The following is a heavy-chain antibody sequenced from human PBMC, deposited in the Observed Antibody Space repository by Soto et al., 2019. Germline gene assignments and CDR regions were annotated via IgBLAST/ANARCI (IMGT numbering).Heavy chain of an antibody. Sequence: SETQSLACTVSGGSISSYYWSWIRQPPGKGLEWIGYIYYSGSTNYNPSLKSRVTISVDTSKNQFSLKLSSVTAADTAVYNCARRGAYSPGSFDYWGQGTLVTVSS. CDR1: GGSISSYY. D-gene: IGHD5-18*01. J-gene: IGHJ4*02. CDR2: IYYSGST. V-gene: IGHV4-59*08. CDR3: ARRGAYSPGSFDY.